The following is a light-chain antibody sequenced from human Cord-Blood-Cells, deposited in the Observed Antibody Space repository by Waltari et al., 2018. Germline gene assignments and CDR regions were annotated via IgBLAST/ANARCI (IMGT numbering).Light chain of an antibody. V-gene: IGKV1-33*01. Sequence: DIQMTQSPSSLSASVGDRVTITCQASQDISNYLNWYQQKPGKAPKLLIYDASNLETGVPSRFSRSGSGTDFTFTISSLQPEDIATYYCQQYDNLPLTFGGGTKGRSN. J-gene: IGKJ4*01. CDR1: QDISNY. CDR3: QQYDNLPLT. CDR2: DAS.